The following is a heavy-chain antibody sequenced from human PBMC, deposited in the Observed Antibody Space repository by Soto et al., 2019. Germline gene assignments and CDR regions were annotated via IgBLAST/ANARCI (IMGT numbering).Heavy chain of an antibody. J-gene: IGHJ2*01. CDR3: ARHHNTKDYSNYVGYFDL. V-gene: IGHV4-39*01. Sequence: QLQLQESGPGLVKPSETLSLTCTVSGGSISSSSYYWGWIRQPPGKGLEWIGSIYYSGSTYYNPYLKSRVTISVDTSKNQFSLKLSSVTAADTAVYYCARHHNTKDYSNYVGYFDLWGRGTLVTVSS. D-gene: IGHD4-4*01. CDR1: GGSISSSSYY. CDR2: IYYSGST.